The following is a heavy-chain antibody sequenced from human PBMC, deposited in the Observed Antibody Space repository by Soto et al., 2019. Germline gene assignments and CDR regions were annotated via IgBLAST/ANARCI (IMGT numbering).Heavy chain of an antibody. J-gene: IGHJ6*02. CDR2: ISGSGGST. CDR1: GFTFSSYA. D-gene: IGHD6-6*01. V-gene: IGHV3-23*01. Sequence: GGSLRLSCAASGFTFSSYAMSWVRQAPGKGLEWVSAISGSGGSTYYADSVKGRFTISRDNSKNTLYLQMNSLRAEDTAVYYCANRIAARPNYYYGMDVWGQGTTVTVSS. CDR3: ANRIAARPNYYYGMDV.